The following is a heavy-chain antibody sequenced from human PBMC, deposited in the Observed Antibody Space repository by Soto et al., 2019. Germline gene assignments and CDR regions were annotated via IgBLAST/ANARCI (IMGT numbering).Heavy chain of an antibody. CDR1: GESVSSGYYY. J-gene: IGHJ6*02. CDR2: IHSSGRT. CDR3: RRVVRCTRSGCYYYAMDV. V-gene: IGHV4-61*01. D-gene: IGHD6-25*01. Sequence: SETLSLTCNVSGESVSSGYYYWNWIRQPPGKGLDWIGSIHSSGRTNYNPSLKSRVSMSLDTSKNQVALNLTSVGPANTTTYHCRRVVRCTRSGCYYYAMDVYRQGTKDTV.